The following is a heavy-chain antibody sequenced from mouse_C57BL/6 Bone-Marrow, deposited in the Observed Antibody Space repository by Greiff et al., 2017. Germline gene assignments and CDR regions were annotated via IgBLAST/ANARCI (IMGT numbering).Heavy chain of an antibody. CDR2: IHPNSGST. CDR3: ARVTTRFYYFDY. CDR1: GYTFTSYW. V-gene: IGHV1-64*01. J-gene: IGHJ2*01. D-gene: IGHD1-1*01. Sequence: QVQLQQPGAELVKPGASVQLSCKASGYTFTSYWMHWVKQRPGQGLEWIGMIHPNSGSTNYNEKFKSKATLTVDKSSSTAYMQLSSLTSEDSAVYYCARVTTRFYYFDYWGQGTTLTVSS.